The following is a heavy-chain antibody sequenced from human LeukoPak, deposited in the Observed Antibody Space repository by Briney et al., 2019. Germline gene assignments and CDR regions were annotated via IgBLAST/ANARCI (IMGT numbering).Heavy chain of an antibody. D-gene: IGHD4-17*01. CDR1: GFTFSSYW. CDR3: AKDKGNFGDYYYFGY. J-gene: IGHJ4*02. V-gene: IGHV3-7*01. CDR2: IKQDGSEK. Sequence: GGSLRLSCAASGFTFSSYWMSWVRQAPGKGQEWVANIKQDGSEKYYVDSVKGRFTISRDNSKNTLYLQMNSLRAEDTAVYYCAKDKGNFGDYYYFGYWGQGTLVTVSS.